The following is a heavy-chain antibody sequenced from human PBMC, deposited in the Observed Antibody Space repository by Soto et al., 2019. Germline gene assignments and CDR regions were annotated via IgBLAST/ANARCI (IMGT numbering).Heavy chain of an antibody. CDR3: ARRENNWNDQGGMDV. V-gene: IGHV4-39*01. J-gene: IGHJ6*02. Sequence: SETLSLTCTVSGGSISSSSYYWGWIRQPPGKGLEWIGSIYYSGSTYYNPSLKSRVTISVDTSKNQFSLKLSSVTAADTAVYYCARRENNWNDQGGMDVWGQGTTVTVSS. CDR2: IYYSGST. D-gene: IGHD1-20*01. CDR1: GGSISSSSYY.